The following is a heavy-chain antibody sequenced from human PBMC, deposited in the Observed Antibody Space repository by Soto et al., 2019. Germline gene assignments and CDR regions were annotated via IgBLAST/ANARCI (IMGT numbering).Heavy chain of an antibody. CDR1: GYTFTSYG. CDR3: ARDHKRRITIFGVVGYFDL. J-gene: IGHJ2*01. D-gene: IGHD3-3*01. V-gene: IGHV1-18*01. CDR2: ISAYNGNT. Sequence: QVPLVQSGAEVKKPGASVKVSCKASGYTFTSYGISWVRQAPGQGLEWMGWISAYNGNTNYAQKLQGRVTMTTDTSTSTAYMELRSLRSDDTAVYYCARDHKRRITIFGVVGYFDLWGRGTLVTVSS.